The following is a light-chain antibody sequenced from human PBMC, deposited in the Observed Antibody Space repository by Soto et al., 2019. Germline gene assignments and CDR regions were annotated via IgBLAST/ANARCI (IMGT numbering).Light chain of an antibody. CDR2: DAS. V-gene: IGKV3-11*01. CDR1: PSVRNY. CDR3: QQRSNWPWT. J-gene: IGKJ1*01. Sequence: EIVLTQSPATLSLSPGERATLSCRASPSVRNYLAWYQQKPGQAPRLLIYDASNRATGIPGRFSGSGSGTDFTVTISSLEPEDFAVYYCQQRSNWPWTFGQGTKVEIK.